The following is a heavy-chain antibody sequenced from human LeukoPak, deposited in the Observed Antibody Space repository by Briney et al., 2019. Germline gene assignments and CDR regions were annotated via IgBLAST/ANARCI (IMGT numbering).Heavy chain of an antibody. CDR2: IYYSGST. J-gene: IGHJ4*02. V-gene: IGHV4-59*08. CDR1: GGSISSYY. Sequence: SETLSLTCTVSGGSISSYYWSLIRQPPGKGLEWIGYIYYSGSTNYNPSLKSRVTISVDASKNQFSLKLSSVTAADTAVYYCARHGTMVRGVILDWGQGTLVTVSS. CDR3: ARHGTMVRGVILD. D-gene: IGHD3-10*01.